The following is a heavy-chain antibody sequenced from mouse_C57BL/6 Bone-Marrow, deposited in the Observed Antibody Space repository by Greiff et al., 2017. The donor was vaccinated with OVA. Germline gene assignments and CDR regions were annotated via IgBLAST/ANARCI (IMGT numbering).Heavy chain of an antibody. Sequence: VMLVESGPGLVQPSQSLSITCTVSGFSLTSYGVHWVRQSPGKGLEWLGVIWSGGSTDYNAAFISRLSISKDNSKSQVFFKMNSLQADDTAIYYCARIYYYGPRDVWGTGTTVTVSS. CDR1: GFSLTSYG. CDR3: ARIYYYGPRDV. V-gene: IGHV2-2*01. CDR2: IWSGGST. D-gene: IGHD1-1*01. J-gene: IGHJ1*03.